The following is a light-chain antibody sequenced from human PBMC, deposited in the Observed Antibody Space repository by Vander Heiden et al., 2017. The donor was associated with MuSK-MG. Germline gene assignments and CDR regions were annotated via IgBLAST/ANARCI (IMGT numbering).Light chain of an antibody. Sequence: SSFLTHPPSVSLSPGPTAMITGGGNKIRDKSVHWYQQKPGQAPVLIVHDDSDRPSGSPERLSGSNSGKTATLTISRVEAGDEADDYCEVWDSCGDHPSVVFGGGTKLTVL. J-gene: IGLJ2*01. CDR1: KIRDKS. V-gene: IGLV3-21*02. CDR3: EVWDSCGDHPSVV. CDR2: DDS.